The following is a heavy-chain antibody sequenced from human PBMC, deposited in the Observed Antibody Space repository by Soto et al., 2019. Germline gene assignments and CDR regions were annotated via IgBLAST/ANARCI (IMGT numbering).Heavy chain of an antibody. D-gene: IGHD3-22*01. CDR3: AQTRDYYDSSGYLLDY. J-gene: IGHJ4*02. Sequence: GGSLRLSCAASGFTFSSYAMHWVRQAPGKGLEWVAVISYDGSNKYYADSVKGRFTISRDNSKNTLYLQMNSLRAEDTAVYYCAQTRDYYDSSGYLLDYWGQGTLVTVSS. V-gene: IGHV3-30-3*01. CDR1: GFTFSSYA. CDR2: ISYDGSNK.